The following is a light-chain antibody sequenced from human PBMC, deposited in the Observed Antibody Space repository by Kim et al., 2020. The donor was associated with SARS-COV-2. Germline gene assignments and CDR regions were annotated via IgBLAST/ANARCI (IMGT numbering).Light chain of an antibody. Sequence: SLSPGEGATRSCRSRQSVGDSLTWHQHRPGHPPRRLIYDVSYRPTGVPDRFSGYGSGTDFTLTISSLESEDFAMYYCQQRTTSWTFGPGTRVDIK. J-gene: IGKJ1*01. V-gene: IGKV3-11*01. CDR3: QQRTTSWT. CDR2: DVS. CDR1: QSVGDS.